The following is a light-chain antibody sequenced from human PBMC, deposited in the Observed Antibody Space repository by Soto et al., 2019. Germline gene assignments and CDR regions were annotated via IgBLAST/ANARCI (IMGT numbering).Light chain of an antibody. V-gene: IGLV2-14*03. CDR2: EDT. J-gene: IGLJ3*02. CDR3: SSYTRANTWV. Sequence: QSALTQPASVSASPGQSITIACTGSSSDVVAYKFVSWYQVHPGKAPQLIIYEDTYRPPGVSNRFSASKSGNTASLTISGVQLEDESDYYCSSYTRANTWVFGGGTKVTVL. CDR1: SSDVVAYKF.